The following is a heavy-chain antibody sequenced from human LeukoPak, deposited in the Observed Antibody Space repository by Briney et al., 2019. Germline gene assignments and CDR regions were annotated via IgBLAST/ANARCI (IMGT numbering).Heavy chain of an antibody. V-gene: IGHV3-30*02. CDR2: IRYDGSNK. Sequence: QSGGSLRLSCAASGFTFSTYGMHWVRQAPGKGLEWVAFIRYDGSNKYYADSVKGRFTISRDNSKNTLYPQMNSLRAEDTAVYFCAKDKDPWKSTSISDFDYWGQGTLVTVSS. CDR3: AKDKDPWKSTSISDFDY. D-gene: IGHD1-1*01. CDR1: GFTFSTYG. J-gene: IGHJ4*02.